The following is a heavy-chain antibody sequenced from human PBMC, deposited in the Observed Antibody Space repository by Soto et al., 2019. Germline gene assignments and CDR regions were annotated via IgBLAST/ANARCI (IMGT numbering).Heavy chain of an antibody. CDR2: ISGSGGST. J-gene: IGHJ4*02. Sequence: GGSLRLSCAASGFTFSCYAMSWVRQAPGKGLEWVSAISGSGGSTYYADSVKGRFTISRDNSKNTLYLQMNSLRAEDTAVYYCAKGWGITMIVVAEIDYWGQGTLVTVSS. CDR1: GFTFSCYA. V-gene: IGHV3-23*01. CDR3: AKGWGITMIVVAEIDY. D-gene: IGHD3-22*01.